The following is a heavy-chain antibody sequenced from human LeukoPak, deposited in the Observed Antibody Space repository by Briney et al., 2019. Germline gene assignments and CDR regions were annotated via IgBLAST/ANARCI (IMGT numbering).Heavy chain of an antibody. J-gene: IGHJ5*01. CDR1: GVSISAIPYY. CDR3: ARSHFYGSGVDS. D-gene: IGHD3-10*01. Sequence: KTSETLSLTCTVSGVSISAIPYYWGWIRQPPGKGLEWIGSVYYPGTTDYNPSLKTRVTISVATSKSQFSLKLTSVTAADTAVYFCARSHFYGSGVDSWGQGTLVTVSS. CDR2: VYYPGTT. V-gene: IGHV4-39*01.